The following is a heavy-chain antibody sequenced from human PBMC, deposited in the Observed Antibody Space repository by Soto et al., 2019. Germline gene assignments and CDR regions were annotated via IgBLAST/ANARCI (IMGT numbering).Heavy chain of an antibody. CDR2: MNPNSGNT. CDR3: ATGYYDILTGYYAYYYYGMDV. CDR1: GYTFTSYD. D-gene: IGHD3-9*01. J-gene: IGHJ6*02. V-gene: IGHV1-8*01. Sequence: ASVKVSCKASGYTFTSYDINWVRQATGQGLEWMGWMNPNSGNTGYAQKFQGRVTMTRNTSISTAYMELSSLRSEDTAVYYCATGYYDILTGYYAYYYYGMDVWGQGTTVTVSS.